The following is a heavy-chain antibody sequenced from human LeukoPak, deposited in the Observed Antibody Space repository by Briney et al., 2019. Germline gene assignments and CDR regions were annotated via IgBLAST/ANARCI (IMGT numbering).Heavy chain of an antibody. J-gene: IGHJ4*02. D-gene: IGHD1-14*01. CDR2: VWADGWAT. CDR1: GSTFSDHG. Sequence: GGSLRLSCAASGSTFSDHGMHWVRQTPGWGLEWLVVVWADGWATYYADSVKGRFTISRDNSQKTLYLQMNSLRAEDSAIFYCARGIYGTYYFDNWGQGTLVTVSS. CDR3: ARGIYGTYYFDN. V-gene: IGHV3-33*01.